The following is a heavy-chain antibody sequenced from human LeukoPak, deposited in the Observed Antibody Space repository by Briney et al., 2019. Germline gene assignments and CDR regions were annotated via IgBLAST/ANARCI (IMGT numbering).Heavy chain of an antibody. CDR1: GFTFSSFG. CDR3: ARDRGSTELDY. Sequence: GGSLRLSCAASGFTFSSFGMHWVRQAPGKGLEWVAFLHYNGIYKYYADSVKGRFTISRDNAKNTLYLQMNSLRAEDTAVYYCARDRGSTELDYWGQGTLVTVSS. D-gene: IGHD6-13*01. CDR2: LHYNGIYK. V-gene: IGHV3-30*02. J-gene: IGHJ4*02.